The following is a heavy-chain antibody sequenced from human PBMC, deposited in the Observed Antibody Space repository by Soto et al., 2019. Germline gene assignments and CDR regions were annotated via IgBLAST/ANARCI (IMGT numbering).Heavy chain of an antibody. CDR3: ARDHIYSTRPTKHFYYYYYGMDV. CDR2: IIPILGIT. D-gene: IGHD6-13*01. J-gene: IGHJ6*02. Sequence: GASVKVSCKASGGTFSSYTISWVRQAPGQGLEWMGRIIPILGITNYAQKFQGRVTMTGDKSTSTAYMELSRLRSDDTAVYYCARDHIYSTRPTKHFYYYYYGMDVWGQGTTVTVSS. CDR1: GGTFSSYT. V-gene: IGHV1-69*04.